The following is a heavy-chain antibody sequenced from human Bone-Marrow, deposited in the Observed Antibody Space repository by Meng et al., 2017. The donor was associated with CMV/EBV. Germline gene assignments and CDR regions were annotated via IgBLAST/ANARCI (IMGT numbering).Heavy chain of an antibody. Sequence: SETLSLTCTVSGGSISSSSYYWGWIRQPPGKGLEWIGSIYYSGSTYYNPSLKSRVTISVDTSKNQFPLKLSSVTAADTAVYYCARAWRFAGGYYVAARYYFDYWGQGTLVTVSS. CDR2: IYYSGST. CDR1: GGSISSSSYY. V-gene: IGHV4-39*06. CDR3: ARAWRFAGGYYVAARYYFDY. D-gene: IGHD3-22*01. J-gene: IGHJ4*02.